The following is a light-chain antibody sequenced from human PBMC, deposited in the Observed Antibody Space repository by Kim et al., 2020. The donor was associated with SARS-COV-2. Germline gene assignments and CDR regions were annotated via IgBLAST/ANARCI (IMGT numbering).Light chain of an antibody. CDR2: AAS. V-gene: IGKV1-17*03. Sequence: ASVGDRIIITCRASEAISNYLVWFRQKPGKVPERLIYAASTLQGGVPSRFSGSGSGTEFTLTITSLQPEDFATYYCLQHNSFPYTFGQGTKVEIK. CDR3: LQHNSFPYT. J-gene: IGKJ2*01. CDR1: EAISNY.